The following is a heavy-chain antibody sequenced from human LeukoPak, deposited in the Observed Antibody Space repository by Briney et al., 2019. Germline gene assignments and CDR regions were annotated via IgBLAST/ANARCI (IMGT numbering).Heavy chain of an antibody. V-gene: IGHV3-23*01. CDR3: ARSSGYGYDY. CDR2: ISGSGGST. Sequence: GGSLRLSCAASGFTFSSYAMSWVRQAPGKGLEWVSAISGSGGSTYYADSVKGRFTISRDNAKNTLSLQMNSLRAEDTAVYYCARSSGYGYDYWGQGTLVTVSS. J-gene: IGHJ4*02. CDR1: GFTFSSYA. D-gene: IGHD5-18*01.